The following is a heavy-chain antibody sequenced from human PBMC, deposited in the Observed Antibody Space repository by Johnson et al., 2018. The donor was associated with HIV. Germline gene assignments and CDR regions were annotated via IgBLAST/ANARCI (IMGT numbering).Heavy chain of an antibody. CDR1: GYSFDSHA. V-gene: IGHV3-23*04. CDR3: AKALGELKRYDAFDI. Sequence: VQLVESGGGLLQPGRSLRLSCAASGYSFDSHATNWVRQAPGKGLEWVSAIRDSGDNTYYADSVRCRFTISRDNSKNTLYLQMNSLRAEDSAVYYCAKALGELKRYDAFDIWGQGTMVTVSS. CDR2: IRDSGDNT. D-gene: IGHD3-10*01. J-gene: IGHJ3*02.